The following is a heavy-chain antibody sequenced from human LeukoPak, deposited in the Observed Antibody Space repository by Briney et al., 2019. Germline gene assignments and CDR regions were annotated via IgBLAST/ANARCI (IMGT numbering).Heavy chain of an antibody. D-gene: IGHD2-2*01. V-gene: IGHV1-2*02. CDR3: ARGAIVVVVPAAHKNWFDP. J-gene: IGHJ5*02. Sequence: ASVKVSCKASGYTFTGYYMHWVRQAPGQGLEWMGWINPNSGDTNYAQKFQGRVTMTRDTSISTAYMELSRLRSDDTAVYYCARGAIVVVVPAAHKNWFDPWGQGTLVTVSS. CDR1: GYTFTGYY. CDR2: INPNSGDT.